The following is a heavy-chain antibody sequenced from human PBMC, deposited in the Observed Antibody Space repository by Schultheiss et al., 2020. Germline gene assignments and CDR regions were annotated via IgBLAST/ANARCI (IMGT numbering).Heavy chain of an antibody. CDR3: ARDKANYYDSSGYSN. Sequence: WGSLRLSCAASGFTFSSYSMNWVRQAPGKGLEWVSYISSSSSTIYYADSVKGRFTISRDNAKNSLYLQMNSLRAEDTAVYYCARDKANYYDSSGYSNWGQGTLVTVSS. V-gene: IGHV3-48*01. CDR2: ISSSSSTI. J-gene: IGHJ4*02. D-gene: IGHD3-22*01. CDR1: GFTFSSYS.